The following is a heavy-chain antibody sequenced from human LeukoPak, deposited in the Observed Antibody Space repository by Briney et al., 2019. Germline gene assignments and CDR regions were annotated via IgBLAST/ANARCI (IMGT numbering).Heavy chain of an antibody. CDR1: GFTFSSYA. J-gene: IGHJ4*02. Sequence: GASLRLSCAASGFTFSSYAMSWVRQAPGKGLEGVSAISGSGGSTYYADSVKGRFTISRDNSKNTLYLQMSSLRAEDTAVYYCAKVSYYDYVWGILRHWGQGTLVTVSS. CDR3: AKVSYYDYVWGILRH. D-gene: IGHD3-16*01. V-gene: IGHV3-23*01. CDR2: ISGSGGST.